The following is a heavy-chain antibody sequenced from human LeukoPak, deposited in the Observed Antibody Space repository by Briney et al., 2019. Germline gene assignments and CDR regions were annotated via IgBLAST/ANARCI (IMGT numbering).Heavy chain of an antibody. J-gene: IGHJ4*02. CDR1: GFTFSNYE. Sequence: GGSLRLSCAASGFTFSNYEMNWVRRAPGKGLEWISYIKSSGRTVYYADSVKGRFTISRDNAKNSLYLQMNSLRAEDTAVYYCARGGDTGSYSKFWGQGTLVTVSS. CDR3: ARGGDTGSYSKF. V-gene: IGHV3-48*03. D-gene: IGHD1-26*01. CDR2: IKSSGRTV.